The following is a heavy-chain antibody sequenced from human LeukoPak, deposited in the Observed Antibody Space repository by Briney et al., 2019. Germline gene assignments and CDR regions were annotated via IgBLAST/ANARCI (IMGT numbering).Heavy chain of an antibody. Sequence: SETLSLTCAVYGGSFSGYYWSWIRQPPGKGLEWIGEINHSGSTNYNPSLKSRATISVDTSKNQFSLKLSSVTAADTAVYYCARARYGDYVQTVWFDPWGQGTLVTVSS. J-gene: IGHJ5*02. CDR1: GGSFSGYY. V-gene: IGHV4-34*01. CDR2: INHSGST. CDR3: ARARYGDYVQTVWFDP. D-gene: IGHD4-17*01.